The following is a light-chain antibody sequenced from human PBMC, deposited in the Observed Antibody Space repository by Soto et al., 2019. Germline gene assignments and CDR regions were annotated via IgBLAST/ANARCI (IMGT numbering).Light chain of an antibody. CDR1: QYINTR. Sequence: EIVLTQSPATLSSFPGDRVTLSCRASQYINTRLAWYQHRPGQAPRILNYQTSIRTAGIPARFSASGSGTDFTLPISRVQPEVFALYYCHQRQSCPRTFGQGTKVDI. CDR2: QTS. J-gene: IGKJ1*01. CDR3: HQRQSCPRT. V-gene: IGKV3D-11*03.